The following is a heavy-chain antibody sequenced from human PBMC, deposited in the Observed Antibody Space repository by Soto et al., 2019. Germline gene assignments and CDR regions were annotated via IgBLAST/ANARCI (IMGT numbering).Heavy chain of an antibody. CDR3: GRGSGPRGRPY. CDR2: INGDGTT. J-gene: IGHJ4*02. V-gene: IGHV3-74*01. CDR1: GFIFNNYW. D-gene: IGHD6-25*01. Sequence: GGSLRLSCAASGFIFNNYWMHWVRQAPGKGLVWVARINGDGTTTYVDSVKGRSTISRDNAKNMVYLQMNSLGAEDTAMYYCGRGSGPRGRPYWGQGISVTVSS.